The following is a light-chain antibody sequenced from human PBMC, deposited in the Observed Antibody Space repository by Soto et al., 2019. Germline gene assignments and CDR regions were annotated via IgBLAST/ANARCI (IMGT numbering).Light chain of an antibody. J-gene: IGLJ1*01. CDR2: DVS. V-gene: IGLV2-8*01. CDR1: SSDVGGYDY. CDR3: SSYAGSNTFG. Sequence: QSVLTQPPSASGSPGQSVTISCTGTSSDVGGYDYVSWHQHHPGKAPKLMLYDVSKRPSGVPDRFSGSKSGNTASLTVSGLQAEDEADYYCSSYAGSNTFGFGTGTKVTVL.